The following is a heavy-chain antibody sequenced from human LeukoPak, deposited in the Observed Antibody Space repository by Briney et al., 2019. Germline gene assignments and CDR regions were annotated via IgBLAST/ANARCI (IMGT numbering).Heavy chain of an antibody. CDR1: GGSFSVYY. J-gene: IGHJ4*02. V-gene: IGHV4-34*01. CDR3: ATCYGDPFFDY. Sequence: SETLSLTCAVYGGSFSVYYWSWIRQPPGKGLEWIGEINHSGSTNYNPSHKSRVTISVDTSKNQFSLKLSSVTAADTAVYYCATCYGDPFFDYWGQGTLVSVSS. CDR2: INHSGST. D-gene: IGHD2-2*01.